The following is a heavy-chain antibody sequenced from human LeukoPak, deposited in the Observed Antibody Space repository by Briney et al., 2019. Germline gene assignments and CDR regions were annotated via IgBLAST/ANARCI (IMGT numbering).Heavy chain of an antibody. CDR2: FSGSGGST. J-gene: IGHJ4*02. CDR3: ARSELSRFGF. V-gene: IGHV3-23*01. Sequence: QSGGSLRLSCAASGFIFSNYDMSWVRQAPGKGLQWVSAFSGSGGSTYYADSVKGRFTISRDNSRNTLYLQMNSLRAEDTAVYYCARSELSRFGFCGEGTLVTVSS. D-gene: IGHD2/OR15-2a*01. CDR1: GFIFSNYD.